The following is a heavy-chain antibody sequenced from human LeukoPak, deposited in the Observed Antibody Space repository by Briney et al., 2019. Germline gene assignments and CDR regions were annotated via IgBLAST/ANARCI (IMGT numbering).Heavy chain of an antibody. D-gene: IGHD5-24*01. J-gene: IGHJ4*02. CDR3: ARHGYGLLFDY. CDR2: IYYSGST. V-gene: IGHV4-59*08. CDR1: GGSISSYY. Sequence: SETLSLTCTVSGGSISSYYWSWIRQPPGKGLEWIGYIYYSGSTNYNPSLKSRVTILVDTSKNQFSLKLSSVTAADTAVYYCARHGYGLLFDYWGQGTLVTVSS.